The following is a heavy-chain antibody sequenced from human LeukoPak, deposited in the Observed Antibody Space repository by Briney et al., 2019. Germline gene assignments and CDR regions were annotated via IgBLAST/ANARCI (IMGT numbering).Heavy chain of an antibody. CDR1: GGSISSYY. J-gene: IGHJ4*02. Sequence: SETLSLICTVSGGSISSYYWSWIRQPAGKGLEWIGRIYTSGSTNYNPSLKSRVTMSVDTSKNQFSLKLSSVTAADTAVYYCAREYDYVWGSYRRFDYWGQGTLVTVSS. V-gene: IGHV4-4*07. CDR3: AREYDYVWGSYRRFDY. CDR2: IYTSGST. D-gene: IGHD3-16*02.